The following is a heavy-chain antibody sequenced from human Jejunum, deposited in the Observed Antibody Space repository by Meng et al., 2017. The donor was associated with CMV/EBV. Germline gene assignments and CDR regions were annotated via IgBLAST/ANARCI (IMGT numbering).Heavy chain of an antibody. Sequence: KVSCKASGYSFTGYYRHWVRQAPGQGLEWMGRINPDTGGTNYAQKFQGRVTMTRDTSISTAYMELSRLTSDDTAVYFCMTVTGNYPYWGQGALVTVSS. CDR3: MTVTGNYPY. V-gene: IGHV1-2*06. CDR2: INPDTGGT. D-gene: IGHD1-7*01. CDR1: GYSFTGYY. J-gene: IGHJ4*02.